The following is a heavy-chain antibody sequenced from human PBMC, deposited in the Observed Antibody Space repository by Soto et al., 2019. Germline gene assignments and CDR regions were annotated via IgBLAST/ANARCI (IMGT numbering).Heavy chain of an antibody. CDR1: GSSISSYF. CDR2: ISTSGAT. V-gene: IGHV4-4*07. CDR3: GRAGAPDRGFDP. J-gene: IGHJ5*02. Sequence: AETLSLTCTVSGSSISSYFWTWIRQPAGKGLGWVGRISTSGATTYNPSFKTGATMSVDTPKNHFSLNLSSVHAADTAVYYCGRAGAPDRGFDPWGQGTLVTVSS.